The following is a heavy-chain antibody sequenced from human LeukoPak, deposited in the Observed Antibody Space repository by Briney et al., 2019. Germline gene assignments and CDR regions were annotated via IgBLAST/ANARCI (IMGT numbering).Heavy chain of an antibody. Sequence: SETLSLTCTVSGASVSSNSYHWSWIRQAPGKGLEWIGHSGNSDYKPSLKSRITISTDTSNNHFSLNLVSVTAADTAVYYCARDFAVTTAYYYSMDVWGQGTTVTVSS. CDR2: HSGNS. J-gene: IGHJ6*02. CDR1: GASVSSNSYH. CDR3: ARDFAVTTAYYYSMDV. V-gene: IGHV4-61*03. D-gene: IGHD4-17*01.